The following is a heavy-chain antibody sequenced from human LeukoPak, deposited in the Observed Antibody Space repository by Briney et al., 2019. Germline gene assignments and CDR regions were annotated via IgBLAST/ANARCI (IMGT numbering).Heavy chain of an antibody. CDR3: ASSGPGYSQRSYYFDY. D-gene: IGHD5-18*01. CDR1: GYSFASYW. J-gene: IGHJ4*02. V-gene: IGHV5-51*01. Sequence: GESLKISCEGSGYSFASYWIGWVRQMPGKGLEWMGIIYPGDSDTRYSPSFQGQVTISADKSISTAYLQWSSLKASDTAMYYCASSGPGYSQRSYYFDYWGQGTLVTVSS. CDR2: IYPGDSDT.